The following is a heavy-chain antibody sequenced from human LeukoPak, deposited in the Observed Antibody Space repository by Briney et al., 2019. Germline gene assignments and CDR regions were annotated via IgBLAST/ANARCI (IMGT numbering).Heavy chain of an antibody. CDR3: AQSFPGSWYVFDY. D-gene: IGHD6-13*01. V-gene: IGHV3-30*18. CDR2: ISYDGSNK. CDR1: GFTFSSYG. J-gene: IGHJ4*02. Sequence: LGGSLRLSCAASGFTFSSYGMHGVRQAPGKGPEGVAVISYDGSNKYYADSVKGRFTISRDNSKNTLYLQMNSLRAEDTAVYYCAQSFPGSWYVFDYWGQGTLVTVSS.